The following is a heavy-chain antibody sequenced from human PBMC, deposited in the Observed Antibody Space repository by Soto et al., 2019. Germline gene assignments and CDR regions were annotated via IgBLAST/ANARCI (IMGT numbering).Heavy chain of an antibody. CDR2: IYWDDDK. CDR1: GFSLHTSGVG. V-gene: IGHV2-5*02. J-gene: IGHJ4*02. Sequence: QITLRESGPTRVRPTQTLSLTCTFSGFSLHTSGVGVGWIRQPPGKALEWLALIYWDDDKRYSPSLKSRLSITKDTSENQVVLTMTNMDPVDTATYSCAYRALYSGSYWDGGYFDYWGQGTLITVSS. CDR3: AYRALYSGSYWDGGYFDY. D-gene: IGHD1-26*01.